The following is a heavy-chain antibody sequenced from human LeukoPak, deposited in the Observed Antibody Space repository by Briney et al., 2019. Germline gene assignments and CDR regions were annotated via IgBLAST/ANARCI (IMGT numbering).Heavy chain of an antibody. Sequence: PGRSLRLSCAASGFTFSSYAMHWIRQAPGKGLEWVAVISYDGSNKYYADSVKGRFTISRDNSKNTLYLQMNSLRAEDTAVYYCARDPEYYDFWSGYMDVWGKGTTVTVSS. CDR3: ARDPEYYDFWSGYMDV. CDR1: GFTFSSYA. J-gene: IGHJ6*03. D-gene: IGHD3-3*01. CDR2: ISYDGSNK. V-gene: IGHV3-30-3*01.